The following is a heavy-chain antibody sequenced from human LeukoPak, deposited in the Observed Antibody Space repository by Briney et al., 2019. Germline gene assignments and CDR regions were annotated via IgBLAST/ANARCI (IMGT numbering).Heavy chain of an antibody. D-gene: IGHD2-2*01. CDR1: GFTFRSYE. CDR2: ISSSGSTI. V-gene: IGHV3-48*03. Sequence: PGGSLRLSCAASGFTFRSYEMNWVRQAPGKGLEWVSYISSSGSTIYYADSVKGRFTISRDNAKNSLYLQMNSLRAEDTAVYYCARDRVAVVPAVHYYYMDVWGKGTTVTVSS. CDR3: ARDRVAVVPAVHYYYMDV. J-gene: IGHJ6*03.